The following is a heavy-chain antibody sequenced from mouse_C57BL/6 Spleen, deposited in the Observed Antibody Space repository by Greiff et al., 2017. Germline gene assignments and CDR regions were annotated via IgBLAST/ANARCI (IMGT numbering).Heavy chain of an antibody. J-gene: IGHJ2*01. CDR1: GYTFTSYW. Sequence: QVQLKQPGAELVKPGASVKMSCKASGYTFTSYWITWVKQRPGQGLEWIGDIYPGSGSTNYNEKFKSKATLTVETSSSTAYMQLSSLTSEDSAVYYCARRELDYDYWGQGTTLTVSS. D-gene: IGHD2-13*01. V-gene: IGHV1-55*01. CDR3: ARRELDYDY. CDR2: IYPGSGST.